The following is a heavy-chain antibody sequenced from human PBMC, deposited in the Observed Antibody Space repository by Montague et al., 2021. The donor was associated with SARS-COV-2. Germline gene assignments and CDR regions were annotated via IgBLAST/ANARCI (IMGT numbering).Heavy chain of an antibody. V-gene: IGHV4-59*09. CDR3: ARGGGDYNYGLDV. D-gene: IGHD2-21*01. J-gene: IGHJ6*04. Sequence: STDYSPSLKSRVTISLDTSKNQFSLTVTSVPAADTALYYCARGGGDYNYGLDVWGTGTTVTVSS. CDR2: ST.